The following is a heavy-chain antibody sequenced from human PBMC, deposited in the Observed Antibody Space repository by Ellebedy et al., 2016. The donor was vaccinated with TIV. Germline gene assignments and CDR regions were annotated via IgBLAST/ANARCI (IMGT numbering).Heavy chain of an antibody. CDR3: ARDQGPRWFDP. CDR2: VHTSGTT. CDR1: GASLSSTSYY. J-gene: IGHJ5*02. V-gene: IGHV4-61*02. Sequence: SETLSLTXSVSGASLSSTSYYWNWIRQPAGEGPEWIGRVHTSGTTNYNPSLRSRLTMSLDTPKNQFSLSLRSVTAADTAVYYCARDQGPRWFDPWGQGALVTVSS.